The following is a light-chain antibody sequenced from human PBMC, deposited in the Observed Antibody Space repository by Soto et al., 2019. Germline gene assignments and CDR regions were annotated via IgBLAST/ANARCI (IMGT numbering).Light chain of an antibody. Sequence: EIVMTQSPATLSVSLGARGTLSCRHSHSVGSHLAWYQHKPGQAPRVLIYGASTRAPGIPASFSGSGSGTEFTLTISSLQSEDFAVYYCQQYNNWPTLTFGPGTKVDIK. CDR3: QQYNNWPTLT. V-gene: IGKV3-15*01. CDR2: GAS. J-gene: IGKJ3*01. CDR1: HSVGSH.